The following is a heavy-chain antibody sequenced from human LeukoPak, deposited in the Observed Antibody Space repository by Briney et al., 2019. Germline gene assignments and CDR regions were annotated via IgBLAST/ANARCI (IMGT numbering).Heavy chain of an antibody. CDR1: GLTFSDHY. CDR2: VRKKANSYST. J-gene: IGHJ6*03. D-gene: IGHD3-10*01. Sequence: GGSLRLSCVASGLTFSDHYMDWVRQAPGKGPEWVGRVRKKANSYSTEYAASVKGRFTISRDDSKNSLYLQMNSLETEDTAVYYCAKVAGSYYYYYYMDVWGKGTTVTISS. V-gene: IGHV3-72*01. CDR3: AKVAGSYYYYYYMDV.